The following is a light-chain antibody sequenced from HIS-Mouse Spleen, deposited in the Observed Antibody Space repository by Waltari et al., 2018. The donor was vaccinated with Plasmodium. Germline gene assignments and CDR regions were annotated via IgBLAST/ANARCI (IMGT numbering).Light chain of an antibody. CDR1: QSVSSN. CDR2: GET. Sequence: EIVMTQSPATLSVSPGERATLSCRANQSVSSNLTWDQQKPGQAPRLRIYGETTRANGIPARFSGSGSGTEFTLTISSLQSEDFAVYYCQQYNNWSFTFGPGTKVDIK. J-gene: IGKJ3*01. V-gene: IGKV3-15*01. CDR3: QQYNNWSFT.